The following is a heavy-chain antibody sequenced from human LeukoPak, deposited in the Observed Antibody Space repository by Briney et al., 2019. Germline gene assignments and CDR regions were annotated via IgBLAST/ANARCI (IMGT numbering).Heavy chain of an antibody. V-gene: IGHV3-23*01. J-gene: IGHJ4*02. Sequence: GGSLRLSCAASGFTFSNFAITWVRQAPGKGLEWVSLITGSGDSTYYADSVKGRFTISRDNSKNTLYLQMNSLRADDTAVYYCSRSLRGAVAGTDWSQGTLVTVSS. CDR1: GFTFSNFA. D-gene: IGHD6-19*01. CDR3: SRSLRGAVAGTD. CDR2: ITGSGDST.